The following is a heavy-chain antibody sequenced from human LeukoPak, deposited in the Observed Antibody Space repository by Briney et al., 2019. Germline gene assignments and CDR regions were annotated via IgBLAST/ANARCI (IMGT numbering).Heavy chain of an antibody. CDR3: ATILLGYCTGGSFAGSWFDP. CDR1: GGSFSGYY. J-gene: IGHJ5*02. Sequence: SETLSLTCAVYGGSFSGYYWSWIRQPPGKGLEWIGEINHSGSTNYNPSLKSRVTISVDTSKNQFSLKLSSVTAADTAAYYCATILLGYCTGGSFAGSWFDPRGQGTLVTVSS. CDR2: INHSGST. V-gene: IGHV4-34*01. D-gene: IGHD2-15*01.